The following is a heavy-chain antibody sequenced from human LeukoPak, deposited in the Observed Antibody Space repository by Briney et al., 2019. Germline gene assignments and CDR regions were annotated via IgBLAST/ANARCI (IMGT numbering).Heavy chain of an antibody. V-gene: IGHV3-30*04. CDR1: GFTFSSYT. CDR2: ISYDGSKK. D-gene: IGHD1-1*01. CDR3: VLGAYWNDDKNAFHI. J-gene: IGHJ3*02. Sequence: GGSLGLSCAASGFTFSSYTIHWVRQAPGKGLEWVAVISYDGSKKYYADSVKGRFTISRDTSKNTLYLQMSSLRAEDTAVYFCVLGAYWNDDKNAFHIWGPGTMVTVSS.